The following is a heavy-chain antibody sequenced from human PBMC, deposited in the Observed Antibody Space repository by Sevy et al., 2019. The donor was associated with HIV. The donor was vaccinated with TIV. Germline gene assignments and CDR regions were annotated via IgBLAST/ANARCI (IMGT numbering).Heavy chain of an antibody. CDR3: ARVSITIFGPAGWFDP. CDR1: GGSISSYY. CDR2: IYYSGST. V-gene: IGHV4-59*13. J-gene: IGHJ5*02. D-gene: IGHD3-3*01. Sequence: SETLSLTCTVSGGSISSYYWSWIRQPPGKGLEWIGYIYYSGSTNYNPSLKSRVTISVDTSKNQFSLKLSSVTAADTAVYYCARVSITIFGPAGWFDPWGQGTLVTVSS.